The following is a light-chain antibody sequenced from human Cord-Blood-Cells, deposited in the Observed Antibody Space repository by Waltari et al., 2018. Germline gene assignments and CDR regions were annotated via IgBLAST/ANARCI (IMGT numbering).Light chain of an antibody. V-gene: IGKV1-8*01. CDR2: AAS. J-gene: IGKJ1*01. Sequence: IQMTQSPSTLSASVGDRVTITCRASQSISSYLAWYQQKPGKAPKLLIYAASTLQSGVPSRFSGSGSGTDFTLTISCLQSEDFATYYCQQYYSYPLTFGQGTKVEIK. CDR1: QSISSY. CDR3: QQYYSYPLT.